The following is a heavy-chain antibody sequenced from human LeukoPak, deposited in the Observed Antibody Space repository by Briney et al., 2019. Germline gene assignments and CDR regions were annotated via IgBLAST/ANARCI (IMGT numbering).Heavy chain of an antibody. CDR2: IKQDGSEK. V-gene: IGHV3-7*03. J-gene: IGHJ6*02. CDR3: ARDPIVVVPAAKRTNYYYYGMDV. CDR1: GFSFSSHW. Sequence: PGGSLRLSCAASGFSFSSHWMSWVRQAPGKGLEWVANIKQDGSEKYYVDSVKGRFTISRDNAKNSLYLQMNSLRAEDTAVYYCARDPIVVVPAAKRTNYYYYGMDVWGQGTTVTVSS. D-gene: IGHD2-2*01.